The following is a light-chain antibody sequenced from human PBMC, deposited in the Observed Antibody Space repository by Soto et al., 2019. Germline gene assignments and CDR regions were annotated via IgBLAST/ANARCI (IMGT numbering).Light chain of an antibody. Sequence: EIVLTQSPGTLSLSPGERATLSCRASPSVSSTSLAWYPQRPGQAPRLLIFDASRRATDIPNRFSGSGSGTDFTLTISTLEPEDFAVYYCQQYDYSPVAFGQGTKVEIK. J-gene: IGKJ1*01. CDR1: PSVSSTS. CDR2: DAS. V-gene: IGKV3-20*01. CDR3: QQYDYSPVA.